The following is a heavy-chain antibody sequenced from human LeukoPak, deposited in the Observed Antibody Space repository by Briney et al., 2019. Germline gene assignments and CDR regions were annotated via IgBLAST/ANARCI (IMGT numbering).Heavy chain of an antibody. J-gene: IGHJ6*03. D-gene: IGHD1-1*01. CDR3: ASQLERHFYYYMDV. V-gene: IGHV1-69*13. CDR2: IIPIFGTA. CDR1: GGTFSSYA. Sequence: GASVMVSCKASGGTFSSYAISWVRQAPGQGLEWMGGIIPIFGTANYAQKFQGRVTITADESTSTAYMELSSLRSGDTAVYYCASQLERHFYYYMDVWGKGTTVTVSS.